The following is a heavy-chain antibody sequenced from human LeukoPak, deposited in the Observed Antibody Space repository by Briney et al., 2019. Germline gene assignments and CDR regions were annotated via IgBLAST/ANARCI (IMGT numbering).Heavy chain of an antibody. CDR1: GFSISSGYY. D-gene: IGHD2-21*02. Sequence: SETLSLTCDVSGFSISSGYYWDWIRQPPGKGLEWIGTLHRSGSTYYNPSLKSRLSISVDTSKNQFSLKLSSVTAADTAVYFCARVVTAVSYFDYWGQGTLVTVSS. CDR3: ARVVTAVSYFDY. CDR2: LHRSGST. J-gene: IGHJ4*02. V-gene: IGHV4-38-2*01.